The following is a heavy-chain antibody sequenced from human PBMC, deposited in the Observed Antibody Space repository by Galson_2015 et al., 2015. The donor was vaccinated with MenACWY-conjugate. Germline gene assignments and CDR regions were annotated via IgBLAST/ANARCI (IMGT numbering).Heavy chain of an antibody. J-gene: IGHJ4*02. D-gene: IGHD6-19*01. V-gene: IGHV3-7*01. CDR2: INRDGGGT. Sequence: SLRLSCAASGFTFDSYRMSWVRQAPGKGLEWVTNINRDGGGTYYASSVKGRFTISRDNAKNSLYLQMNSLRAEDTAVYYCARLPVPGLNWGQGTLVTVSS. CDR3: ARLPVPGLN. CDR1: GFTFDSYR.